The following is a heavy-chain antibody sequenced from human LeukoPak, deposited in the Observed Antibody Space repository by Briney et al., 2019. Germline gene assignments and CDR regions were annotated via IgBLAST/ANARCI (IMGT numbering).Heavy chain of an antibody. CDR1: GFTFTSST. Sequence: SVKVSCKASGFTFTSSTIQWVRQARGQRLEWIGWIVVGSGNTNYAQKFQERVIITRDMSTTTVYMELSSLRSEDTAVYYCAGTPWFGELTLDYWGQGTLVAVSS. J-gene: IGHJ4*02. CDR3: AGTPWFGELTLDY. D-gene: IGHD3-10*01. V-gene: IGHV1-58*02. CDR2: IVVGSGNT.